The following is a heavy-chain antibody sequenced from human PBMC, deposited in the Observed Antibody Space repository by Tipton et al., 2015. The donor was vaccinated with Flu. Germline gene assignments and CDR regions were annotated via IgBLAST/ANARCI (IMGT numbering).Heavy chain of an antibody. Sequence: LRLSCAVYGGSFSGYYWSWIRQPPGKGLEWIGEINHSGSTNYNPSLKSRVTISVDTSKNQFSLKLSSVTAADTAVYYCARGREYQLLRGWFDPWGQGTLVTVSS. CDR3: ARGREYQLLRGWFDP. V-gene: IGHV4-34*01. J-gene: IGHJ5*02. D-gene: IGHD2-2*01. CDR1: GGSFSGYY. CDR2: INHSGST.